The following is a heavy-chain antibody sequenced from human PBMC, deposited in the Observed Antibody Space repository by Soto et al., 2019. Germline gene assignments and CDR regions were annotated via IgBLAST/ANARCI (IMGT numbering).Heavy chain of an antibody. D-gene: IGHD5-12*01. J-gene: IGHJ4*02. Sequence: QMQLVQSGPEVKKPRTSVKVSCKASGFTFTSSAVQWVRQARGQRLAWIGWIVVGSGNTNYAQKFQERVTITRDMSTSTAYMELSSLRSEDTAVYYCAAHRDGYNPEYFDYWGQVTLVTVSS. V-gene: IGHV1-58*01. CDR2: IVVGSGNT. CDR3: AAHRDGYNPEYFDY. CDR1: GFTFTSSA.